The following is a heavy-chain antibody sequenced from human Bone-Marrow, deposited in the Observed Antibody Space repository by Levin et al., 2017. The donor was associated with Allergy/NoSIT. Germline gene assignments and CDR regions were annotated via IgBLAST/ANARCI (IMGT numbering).Heavy chain of an antibody. Sequence: PSETLSLTCNVSGGSVSNYYLSWIRQPPGRGLEWLGYIYSSGSTNYNPSLKSRVTISADSSKRQVSLKVNSVTAADPAVYYCAGHDDFWGGHYGMDVWGQGTAVIVSS. D-gene: IGHD3-3*01. CDR1: GGSVSNYY. J-gene: IGHJ6*02. CDR3: AGHDDFWGGHYGMDV. CDR2: IYSSGST. V-gene: IGHV4-59*08.